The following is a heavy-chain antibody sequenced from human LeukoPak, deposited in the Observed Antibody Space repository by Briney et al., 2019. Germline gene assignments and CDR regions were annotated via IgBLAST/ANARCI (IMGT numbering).Heavy chain of an antibody. CDR3: AKDRPTMVRGVPWFDP. D-gene: IGHD3-10*01. CDR2: ISGSGGST. J-gene: IGHJ5*02. Sequence: GGSLRLSCAASGFTFSSYAMSWVRQAPGKGLEWVSAISGSGGSTYYADSVKGRFTISRDNSKNTLYLQMNSLRAEDTAVYYCAKDRPTMVRGVPWFDPWGQGTRVTVSS. V-gene: IGHV3-23*01. CDR1: GFTFSSYA.